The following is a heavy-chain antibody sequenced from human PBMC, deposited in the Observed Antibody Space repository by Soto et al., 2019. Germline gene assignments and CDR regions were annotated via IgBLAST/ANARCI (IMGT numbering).Heavy chain of an antibody. V-gene: IGHV3-23*01. CDR1: GFTFSSYA. J-gene: IGHJ2*01. D-gene: IGHD3-10*01. CDR3: AKSVWFGELLHYWYFDL. CDR2: ISGSGGST. Sequence: EVQLLESGGGLVQPGGSLRLSCAASGFTFSSYAMSWVRQAPGKGLEGVSAISGSGGSTYYEDSVKGRFTISRDNSKKTLYLQIDSLRAENTAVYYCAKSVWFGELLHYWYFDLWGRGTLVTVFS.